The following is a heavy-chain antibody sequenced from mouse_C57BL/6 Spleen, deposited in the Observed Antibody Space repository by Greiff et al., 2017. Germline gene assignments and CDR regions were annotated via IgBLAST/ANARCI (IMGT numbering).Heavy chain of an antibody. CDR3: ARDQGYYGLDY. J-gene: IGHJ2*01. D-gene: IGHD1-2*01. CDR1: GFTFSSYA. Sequence: EVKLMESGGGLVKPGGSLKLSCAASGFTFSSYAMSWVRQTPEKRLEWVATISDGGSYTYYPDNVKGRFTISRDNAKNNLYLQMSHLKSEDTAMYYCARDQGYYGLDYWGQGTTLTVSS. CDR2: ISDGGSYT. V-gene: IGHV5-4*01.